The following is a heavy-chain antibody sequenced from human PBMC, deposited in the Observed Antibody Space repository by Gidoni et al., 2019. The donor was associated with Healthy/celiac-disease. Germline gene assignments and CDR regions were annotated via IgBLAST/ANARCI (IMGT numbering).Heavy chain of an antibody. J-gene: IGHJ4*02. CDR1: GCTRSSYA. D-gene: IGHD4-17*01. Sequence: EVQLLESGGGLVQPGGSLRRSWAASGCTRSSYAMRWVRQAPGKGLEWVSAISGSGGSTYYADSVKGRFTISRDNSKNTLYLQMNSLRAEDTAVYYCAKSDYGDYFGTFDYWGQGTLVTVSS. CDR3: AKSDYGDYFGTFDY. CDR2: ISGSGGST. V-gene: IGHV3-23*01.